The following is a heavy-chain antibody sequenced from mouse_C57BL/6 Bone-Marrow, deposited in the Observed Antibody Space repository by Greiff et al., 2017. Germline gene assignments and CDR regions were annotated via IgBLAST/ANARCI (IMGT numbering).Heavy chain of an antibody. J-gene: IGHJ4*01. CDR1: GYSFTDYN. Sequence: EVQLQQSGPELVKPGASVKISCKASGYSFTDYNMNWVKQSNGKSLEWIGVINPNYGTTSSNQKFKGKATLTVDQSSSTAYMQLSSLTSEDSAVYYGARGGEYDYAMDYWGQGTSVTVSS. CDR2: INPNYGTT. D-gene: IGHD2-13*01. V-gene: IGHV1-39*01. CDR3: ARGGEYDYAMDY.